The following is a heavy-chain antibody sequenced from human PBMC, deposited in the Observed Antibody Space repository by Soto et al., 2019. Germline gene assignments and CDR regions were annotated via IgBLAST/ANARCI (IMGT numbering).Heavy chain of an antibody. V-gene: IGHV4-39*01. CDR2: IYYSGST. Sequence: PSETLSLTCTVSGGSISSSSYYRGWIRQPPGKGLEWIGSIYYSGSTYYNPSLKSRVTISVDTSKNQFSLKLSSVTAADTAVYYCARHGREYSSSSFRSHYYYYYGMDVWGQGTTVTVSS. D-gene: IGHD6-6*01. CDR3: ARHGREYSSSSFRSHYYYYYGMDV. CDR1: GGSISSSSYY. J-gene: IGHJ6*02.